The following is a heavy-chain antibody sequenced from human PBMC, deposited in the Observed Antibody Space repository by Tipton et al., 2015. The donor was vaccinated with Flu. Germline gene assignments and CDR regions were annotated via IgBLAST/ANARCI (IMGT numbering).Heavy chain of an antibody. CDR1: GFTFSSYE. Sequence: QLVQSGGGLVQPGGSLRLSCAASGFTFSSYEMNWVRQAPGKGLEWVSYISSSGSTIYYADSVKGRFTISRDNAKNSLYLQMNSLRAEDTAVYYCARGGYDYYGSGSYNGYFDLGGGGTLVTVSS. CDR2: ISSSGSTI. V-gene: IGHV3-48*03. J-gene: IGHJ2*01. CDR3: ARGGYDYYGSGSYNGYFDL. D-gene: IGHD3-10*01.